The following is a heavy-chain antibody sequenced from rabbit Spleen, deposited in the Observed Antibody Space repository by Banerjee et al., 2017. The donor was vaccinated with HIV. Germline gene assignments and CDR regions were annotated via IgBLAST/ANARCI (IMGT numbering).Heavy chain of an antibody. Sequence: EQLLESGGGLVKPEGSLKLSCTASGFSFSSSDYMCWVRQAPGKELEWIACIYTGDDGTFYASWAKGRFTISKTSSTTVTLQMTSLTAADTATYFCPRFVATFAGYGYADLWGPGTLVTVS. V-gene: IGHV1S45*01. D-gene: IGHD6-1*01. CDR1: GFSFSSSDY. CDR3: PRFVATFAGYGYADL. J-gene: IGHJ4*01. CDR2: IYTGDDGT.